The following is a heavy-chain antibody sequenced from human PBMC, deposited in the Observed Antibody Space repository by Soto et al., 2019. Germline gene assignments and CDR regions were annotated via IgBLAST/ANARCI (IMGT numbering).Heavy chain of an antibody. D-gene: IGHD6-19*01. CDR2: ISSSSSYI. CDR3: ARDLTDYSSGWYYYYYYGMDV. J-gene: IGHJ6*02. Sequence: GGSLRLSCAASGFTFSSYSMNWVRQAPGKGLEWVSSISSSSSYIYYADSVKGRFTISRDNAKNSLYLQMNSLRAEYTAVYYCARDLTDYSSGWYYYYYYGMDVWGQGTTVTVSS. CDR1: GFTFSSYS. V-gene: IGHV3-21*01.